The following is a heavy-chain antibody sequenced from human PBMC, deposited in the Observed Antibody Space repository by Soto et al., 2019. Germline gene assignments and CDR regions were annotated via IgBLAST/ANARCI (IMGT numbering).Heavy chain of an antibody. CDR1: GVAMTYGGYS. CDR2: IGHLETT. V-gene: IGHV4-30-2*06. Sequence: NPSETLSLTCSVSGVAMTYGGYSWSWIRQSPEKGLEWLGYIGHLETTYYNPSFKGRLSLSIDRTRNQFSLSLSSMTAEDTAVYYCARESEDLTSNFDYWGQGTLVTVSS. J-gene: IGHJ4*02. CDR3: ARESEDLTSNFDY.